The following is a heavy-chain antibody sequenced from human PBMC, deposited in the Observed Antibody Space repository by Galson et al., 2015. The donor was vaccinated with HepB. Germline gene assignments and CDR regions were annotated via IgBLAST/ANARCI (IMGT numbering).Heavy chain of an antibody. CDR2: IIPIFGKA. J-gene: IGHJ3*02. V-gene: IGHV1-69*13. CDR3: ARDPPYCSGGSCSDAFDI. CDR1: GCTFSSYA. Sequence: SVKVSCKASGCTFSSYAISWVRQAPGQGLEWMGGIIPIFGKANYAQKFQGRVTITADESTSTAYMELSSLRSEDTAVYYCARDPPYCSGGSCSDAFDIWGQGTRVTVSS. D-gene: IGHD2-15*01.